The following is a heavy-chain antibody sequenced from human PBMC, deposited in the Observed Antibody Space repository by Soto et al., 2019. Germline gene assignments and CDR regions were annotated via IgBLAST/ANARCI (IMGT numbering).Heavy chain of an antibody. CDR1: GFTFSNAW. V-gene: IGHV3-15*01. D-gene: IGHD3-3*01. CDR3: TTYYDFWSGYYYYYMDV. Sequence: EVQLVESGGGLVKPGGSLRLSCAASGFTFSNAWMSWVRQAPGKGLECVGRIKSKTDGGTTDYAAPVKGRFTISRDDSKNTLYLQMNSLKTEDTAVYYCTTYYDFWSGYYYYYMDVWGKGTTVTVSS. CDR2: IKSKTDGGTT. J-gene: IGHJ6*03.